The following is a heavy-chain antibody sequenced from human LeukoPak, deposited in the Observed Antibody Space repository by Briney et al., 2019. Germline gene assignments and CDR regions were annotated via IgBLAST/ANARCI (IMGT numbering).Heavy chain of an antibody. V-gene: IGHV4-34*01. D-gene: IGHD3-10*01. CDR1: GGSFSGYY. J-gene: IGHJ4*02. CDR2: INHSGST. CDR3: ARDRPKHYYGRYFDY. Sequence: SETLSLTCAVYGGSFSGYYWSWIRQPPGKGLEWIGEINHSGSTKYNPSLKSGVTISLDTSKNQFSLKLSSVTAADTAVYHCARDRPKHYYGRYFDYWGQGTLVNVSS.